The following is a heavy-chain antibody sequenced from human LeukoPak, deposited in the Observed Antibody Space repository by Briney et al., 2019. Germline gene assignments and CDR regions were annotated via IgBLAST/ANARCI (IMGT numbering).Heavy chain of an antibody. V-gene: IGHV3-48*02. CDR1: GFTFSSYS. J-gene: IGHJ4*02. CDR3: ARNFNAVDD. CDR2: ISSSGDTI. D-gene: IGHD1-7*01. Sequence: GGSLRLSCAASGFTFSSYSMNWVRQAPGKGLEWVSYISSSGDTIYYADSVKGRFTTSRDNAKNSVYLQMNSLRDEDTAVYYCARNFNAVDDWGQGTLVTVSS.